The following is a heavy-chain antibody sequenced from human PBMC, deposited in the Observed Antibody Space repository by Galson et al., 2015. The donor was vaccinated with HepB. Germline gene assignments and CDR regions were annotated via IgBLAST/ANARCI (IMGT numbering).Heavy chain of an antibody. CDR1: GFTFSSYW. D-gene: IGHD2-8*02. Sequence: SLRLSCAASGFTFSSYWMSWVRQAPGKGLEWVANIKQDGSEKYYVDSVKGRFTISRDNAKNSLYLQMNSLRAEDTAVYYCARLGVLVTSLGYYYYMDVWGKGTTVTVSS. V-gene: IGHV3-7*01. CDR2: IKQDGSEK. CDR3: ARLGVLVTSLGYYYYMDV. J-gene: IGHJ6*03.